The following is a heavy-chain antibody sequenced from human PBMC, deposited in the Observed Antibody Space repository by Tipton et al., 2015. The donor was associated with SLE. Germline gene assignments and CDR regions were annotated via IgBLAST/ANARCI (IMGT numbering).Heavy chain of an antibody. D-gene: IGHD2-15*01. CDR2: IYYSGSTNYSGST. V-gene: IGHV4-59*12. CDR1: GGSISSYY. CDR3: ATPGYCSGGSCYPALGY. Sequence: LRLSCTVSGGSISSYYWSWIRQPPGKGLEWIGYIYYSGSTNYSGSTNYNPSLKSRVIISVDTSKNQFSLKLSSVTAADTAVYYCATPGYCSGGSCYPALGYWGQGTLVTVSS. J-gene: IGHJ4*02.